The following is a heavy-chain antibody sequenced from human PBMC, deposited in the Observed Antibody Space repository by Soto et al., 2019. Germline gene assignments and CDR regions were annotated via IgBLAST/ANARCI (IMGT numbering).Heavy chain of an antibody. D-gene: IGHD5-18*01. CDR3: AAPRGYSYGNFDY. CDR1: GGTFSSYA. V-gene: IGHV1-69*01. J-gene: IGHJ4*02. CDR2: IIPIFGIA. Sequence: SVKVSCKASGGTFSSYAISWVRQAHGQGPEWMGGIIPIFGIANYAQKCQGIVTIAAEESTSTAYMELNSLRSENTAVYYCAAPRGYSYGNFDYWGQGTLVTVSS.